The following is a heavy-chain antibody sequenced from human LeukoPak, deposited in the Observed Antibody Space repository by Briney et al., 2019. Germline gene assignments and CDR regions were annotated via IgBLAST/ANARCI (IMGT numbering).Heavy chain of an antibody. CDR2: IYYSGST. D-gene: IGHD2-2*01. CDR3: ASLGGENYQLLSRHAY. Sequence: SETLSLTCTVSGRSISSSSYYWRWIRQPPGKGLEWIGSIYYSGSTYYNPSLKSRVTISVDTSKNQFSLKLSSVTAADTAVYYCASLGGENYQLLSRHAYWGQGTLVTVSS. J-gene: IGHJ4*02. V-gene: IGHV4-39*01. CDR1: GRSISSSSYY.